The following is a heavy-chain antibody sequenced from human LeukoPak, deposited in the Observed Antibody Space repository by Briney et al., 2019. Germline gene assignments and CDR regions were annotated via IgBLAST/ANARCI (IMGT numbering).Heavy chain of an antibody. J-gene: IGHJ5*02. CDR3: ARMYYGGGGWDNWFDP. Sequence: ASVKVSCKTSGYTFTNYDINWVRQASGQGLEWMGWMHPNSGNTGYAQKFQGRVSMTRDTSISTAYLELTSLRSEDTAVYYCARMYYGGGGWDNWFDPWGQGTLVTVSS. D-gene: IGHD2-21*01. CDR2: MHPNSGNT. V-gene: IGHV1-8*01. CDR1: GYTFTNYD.